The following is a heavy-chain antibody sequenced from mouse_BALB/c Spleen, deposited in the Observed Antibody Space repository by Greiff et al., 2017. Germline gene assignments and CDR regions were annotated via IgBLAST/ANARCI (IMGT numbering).Heavy chain of an antibody. D-gene: IGHD2-4*01. CDR2: ISSGSSTI. J-gene: IGHJ3*01. CDR3: ARRNYDYDLAY. CDR1: GFTFSSFG. Sequence: EVKVVESGGGLVQPGGSRKLSCAASGFTFSSFGMHWVRQVPEKGLEWVAYISSGSSTIYYADTVKGRFTISRDNPKNTLFLQMTSLRSEDTAMYYCARRNYDYDLAYWGQGTLVTVSA. V-gene: IGHV5-17*02.